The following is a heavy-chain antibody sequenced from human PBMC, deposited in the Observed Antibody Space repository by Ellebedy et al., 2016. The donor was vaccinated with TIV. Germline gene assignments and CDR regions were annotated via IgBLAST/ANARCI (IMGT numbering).Heavy chain of an antibody. CDR1: GGSISSSSYY. V-gene: IGHV4-39*01. Sequence: MPSETLSLTCTVSGGSISSSSYYWGWIRQPPGKGLEWIGSIYYSGSTYYNPSLKSRVTISVDTSKNQFSLKLSSVTAADTAVYYCARTCITGTTDHFDYWGQGTLVTVSS. CDR3: ARTCITGTTDHFDY. J-gene: IGHJ4*02. CDR2: IYYSGST. D-gene: IGHD1-20*01.